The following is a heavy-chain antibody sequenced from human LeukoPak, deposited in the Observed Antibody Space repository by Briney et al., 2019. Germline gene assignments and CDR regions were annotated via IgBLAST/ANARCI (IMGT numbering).Heavy chain of an antibody. D-gene: IGHD2-15*01. CDR2: IGRSGDTI. Sequence: PGGSLRLSCAASGFTFSDFSITWFRQTPGKGLEWVSYIGRSGDTIHYADSVKGRFTIFRDNAKNLAFLQLKSLRVEDTAVYYCARGSSVGYYWGQGTRVTVS. V-gene: IGHV3-11*01. CDR1: GFTFSDFS. J-gene: IGHJ4*02. CDR3: ARGSSVGYY.